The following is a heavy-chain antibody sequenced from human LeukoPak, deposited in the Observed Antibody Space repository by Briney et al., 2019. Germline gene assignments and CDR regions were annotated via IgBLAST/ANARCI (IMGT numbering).Heavy chain of an antibody. CDR2: IYYTGST. J-gene: IGHJ4*02. D-gene: IGHD6-19*01. CDR3: ARAGWFSTTGHFDY. V-gene: IGHV4-59*01. Sequence: SETLSLTCTVSGDSISLYYWSWMRQPPGKGLEWIGYIYYTGSTKSNPSLKSGVTISVDTSKKQFSMNLSSVTAADTAVYYCARAGWFSTTGHFDYWGQGILVTVSS. CDR1: GDSISLYY.